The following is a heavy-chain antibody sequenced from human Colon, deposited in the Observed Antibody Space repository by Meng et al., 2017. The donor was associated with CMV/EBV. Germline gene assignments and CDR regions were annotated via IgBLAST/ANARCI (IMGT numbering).Heavy chain of an antibody. J-gene: IGHJ1*01. CDR1: GYSFPGYY. CDR3: ASHSSYVWGSHH. D-gene: IGHD3-16*01. CDR2: MDPTTGRT. V-gene: IGHV1-2*02. Sequence: QVQLVQAGAGVRMPGASVKVSCKASGYSFPGYYIHWVRQAPGQGLEWMGWMDPTTGRTDYAQKFQGTVTMTRDTSISTAYLELSRLTSDDTAVYYCASHSSYVWGSHHWGQGTLVTVSS.